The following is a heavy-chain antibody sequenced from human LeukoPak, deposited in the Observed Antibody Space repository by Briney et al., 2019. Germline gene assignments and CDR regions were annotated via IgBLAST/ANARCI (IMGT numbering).Heavy chain of an antibody. CDR2: IKQDGSEK. Sequence: QPGGSLRLSCAASGFTFSSYWMSWVRQAPGKGLEWVANIKQDGSEKYYVDSVKGRFTISRDNAKNSLYLQMNSLRAKDTAVYYCARSPGYCSSTSCYFRFDPWGQGTLVTVSS. D-gene: IGHD2-2*01. CDR1: GFTFSSYW. V-gene: IGHV3-7*01. CDR3: ARSPGYCSSTSCYFRFDP. J-gene: IGHJ5*02.